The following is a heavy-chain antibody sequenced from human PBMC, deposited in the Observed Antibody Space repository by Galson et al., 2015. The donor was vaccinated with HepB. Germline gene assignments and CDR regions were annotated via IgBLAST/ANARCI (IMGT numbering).Heavy chain of an antibody. CDR3: VRSYSGSSLVDC. CDR2: SRNKAKSYST. V-gene: IGHV3-72*01. Sequence: SLRLSCAASGFTFSSSAMSWVRQTPGKGQEWVGRSRNKAKSYSTEYAASVKGRFTISRDDSKRSLYLQMNSLKTEDTAVYHCVRSYSGSSLVDCWGQGTLVTVSS. CDR1: GFTFSSSA. J-gene: IGHJ4*02. D-gene: IGHD1-26*01.